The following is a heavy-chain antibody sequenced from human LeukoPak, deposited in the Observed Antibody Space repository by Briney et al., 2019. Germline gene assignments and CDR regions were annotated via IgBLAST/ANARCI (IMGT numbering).Heavy chain of an antibody. CDR3: ARVEGTAANDY. CDR2: ISGSGDNT. J-gene: IGHJ4*02. V-gene: IGHV3-23*01. D-gene: IGHD6-13*01. CDR1: GFTFSSHG. Sequence: GGSLRLSCAASGFTFSSHGMSWVRQAPGKGLEWVSTISGSGDNTYYADSVKGRFTISRDNSKNTLYLQMNSLRAEDTAVYYCARVEGTAANDYWGQGTLVTVSS.